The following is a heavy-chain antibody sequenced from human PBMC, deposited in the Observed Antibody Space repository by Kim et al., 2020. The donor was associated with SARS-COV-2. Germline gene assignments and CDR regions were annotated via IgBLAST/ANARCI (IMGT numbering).Heavy chain of an antibody. D-gene: IGHD3-3*01. CDR2: IKSKTDGGTT. CDR1: GFTFSNAW. V-gene: IGHV3-15*01. J-gene: IGHJ4*02. Sequence: GGSLRLSCAASGFTFSNAWMSWVRQAPGKGLEWVGRIKSKTDGGTTDYAAPVKGRFTISRDDSKNTLYLQMNSLKTEDTAVYYCTTVGGRRFLEWLLLPSEADYWGQGTLVTVSS. CDR3: TTVGGRRFLEWLLLPSEADY.